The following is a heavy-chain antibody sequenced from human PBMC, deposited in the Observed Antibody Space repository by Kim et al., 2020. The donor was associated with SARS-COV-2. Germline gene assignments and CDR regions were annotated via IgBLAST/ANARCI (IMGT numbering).Heavy chain of an antibody. CDR3: ARVPDYGDYVDRWFDP. V-gene: IGHV1-18*01. Sequence: KLQGRVTMTTDTSTSTAYMELRSLRSDDTAVYYCARVPDYGDYVDRWFDPWGQGTLVTVSS. D-gene: IGHD4-17*01. J-gene: IGHJ5*02.